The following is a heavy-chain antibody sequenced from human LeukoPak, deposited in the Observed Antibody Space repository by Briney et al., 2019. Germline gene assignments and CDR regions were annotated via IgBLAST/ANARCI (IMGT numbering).Heavy chain of an antibody. D-gene: IGHD1-7*01. CDR3: ARAEYNWNLLPDY. CDR1: GFTFSSYT. CDR2: ISSGSTYI. J-gene: IGHJ4*02. Sequence: PGGSLRLSCAASGFTFSSYTMNWVRQAPGKGLEWVSSISSGSTYIYYADSVKGRFTISRDNAKNSVYLQMNRLRVEDTAVYYCARAEYNWNLLPDYWGQGTLVTVSS. V-gene: IGHV3-21*01.